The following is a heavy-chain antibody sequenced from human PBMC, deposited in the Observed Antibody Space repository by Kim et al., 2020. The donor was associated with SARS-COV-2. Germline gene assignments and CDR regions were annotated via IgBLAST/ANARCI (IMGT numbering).Heavy chain of an antibody. J-gene: IGHJ4*02. CDR2: IYHGGST. D-gene: IGHD6-6*01. V-gene: IGHV4-30-2*01. CDR3: VRSIAGIDSHFDY. CDR1: GGSISSGDYS. Sequence: SETLSLTCAVSGGSISSGDYSWSWIRQPPGKGLVWIGYIYHGGSTYYNPSLKSRVTISVDNSKNQFSLKLRSVTAADTAVYYCVRSIAGIDSHFDYWGQGTLVTVSS.